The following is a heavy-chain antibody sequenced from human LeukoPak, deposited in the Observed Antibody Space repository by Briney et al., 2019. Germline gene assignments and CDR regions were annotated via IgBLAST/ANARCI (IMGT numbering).Heavy chain of an antibody. V-gene: IGHV4-34*01. CDR3: ARKLVLRYSRGYFDY. Sequence: SETLSLTCAVYGGSFSGYYWSWIRQPPGKGLGWIGEINHSGSTNYNPSLKSRVTISVDTSKNQFSLKLSSVTAADTAVYYCARKLVLRYSRGYFDYWGQGTLVTVSS. CDR1: GGSFSGYY. D-gene: IGHD3-9*01. CDR2: INHSGST. J-gene: IGHJ4*02.